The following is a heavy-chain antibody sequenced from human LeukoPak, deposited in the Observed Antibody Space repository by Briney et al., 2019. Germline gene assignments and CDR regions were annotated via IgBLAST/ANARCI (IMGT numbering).Heavy chain of an antibody. J-gene: IGHJ6*02. V-gene: IGHV3-21*01. CDR1: GFTFSSYS. Sequence: GGSLRLSCAASGFTFSSYSMNWVRQAPGKGLEWVSSISSSSSYIYYADSVKGRFTISRDNAKNSLYLQMNSLRAEDTAVYYCARVEAAAGLSRAYYNYGMDVWGQGTTVTVSS. CDR3: ARVEAAAGLSRAYYNYGMDV. CDR2: ISSSSSYI. D-gene: IGHD6-13*01.